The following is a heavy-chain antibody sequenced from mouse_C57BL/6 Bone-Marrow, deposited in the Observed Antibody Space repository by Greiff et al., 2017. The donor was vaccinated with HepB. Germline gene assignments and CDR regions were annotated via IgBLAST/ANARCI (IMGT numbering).Heavy chain of an antibody. D-gene: IGHD2-2*01. J-gene: IGHJ4*01. Sequence: VQLQQSGAELARPGASVKLSCKASGYTFTSYGISWVKQRTGQGLEWIGEIYPRSGNTYYNEKFKGKATLTADKSSSTAYMELRSLTSEDSAVYFCARRGTLSTMVTTRAMHYWGQGTSVTVSS. CDR2: IYPRSGNT. CDR3: ARRGTLSTMVTTRAMHY. CDR1: GYTFTSYG. V-gene: IGHV1-81*01.